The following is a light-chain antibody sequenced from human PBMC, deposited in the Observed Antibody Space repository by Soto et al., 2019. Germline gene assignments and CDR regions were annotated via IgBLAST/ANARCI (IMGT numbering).Light chain of an antibody. CDR3: SAHGGSNNPYV. J-gene: IGLJ1*01. Sequence: QSALTQPPSASGSPGQSVAISCTGTRSDIGGYNFVSWYQQHPGKAPKLMIYEVTKRPSGVPDRFSGSKSGNTATLIVSGLQPEYEADYYCSAHGGSNNPYVFGAGTKLTVL. V-gene: IGLV2-8*01. CDR1: RSDIGGYNF. CDR2: EVT.